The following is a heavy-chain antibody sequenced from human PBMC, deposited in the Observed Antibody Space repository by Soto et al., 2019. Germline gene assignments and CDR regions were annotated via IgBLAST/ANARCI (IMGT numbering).Heavy chain of an antibody. D-gene: IGHD3-10*01. CDR3: ARVKHLSYYYGSGSYGDPTPSDY. V-gene: IGHV1-69*12. CDR2: IIPIFGTA. Sequence: QVQLVQSGAEVKKPGSSVKVSCKASGGTFSSYAISWVRQAPGQGLEWMGGIIPIFGTANYAQKFQGRVTITADESTSTXXMXLTXLRSEDTAVYYCARVKHLSYYYGSGSYGDPTPSDYWGQGTLVTVSS. J-gene: IGHJ4*02. CDR1: GGTFSSYA.